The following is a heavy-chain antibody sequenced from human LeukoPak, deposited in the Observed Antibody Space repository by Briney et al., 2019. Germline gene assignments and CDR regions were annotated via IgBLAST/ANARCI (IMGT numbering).Heavy chain of an antibody. D-gene: IGHD4-17*01. J-gene: IGHJ4*02. V-gene: IGHV4-59*08. CDR1: GGSISSYY. Sequence: SETLSLTCTVSGGSISSYYWSWIRQPPGKGLEWIGYIYYSGSTNYNPSLKSRVTISVDTSKNQFSLKLSSVTAADTAVYYCARQTYDYGDYYFDYWGQGTLVTVSS. CDR3: ARQTYDYGDYYFDY. CDR2: IYYSGST.